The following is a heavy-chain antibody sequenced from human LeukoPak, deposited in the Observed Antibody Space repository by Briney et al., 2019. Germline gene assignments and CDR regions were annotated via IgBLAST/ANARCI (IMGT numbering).Heavy chain of an antibody. CDR3: ARVSSSWSPSLSVTHYFDS. CDR2: TYYRSKWYN. Sequence: SQTLLLTCAISGDRVSSISAAWNWIRQSPWRGLEWLGRTYYRSKWYNDFAVSVKSRIAINPDTSKNQFSLQLTSVTPEDTAVYYCARVSSSWSPSLSVTHYFDSWGQGALVTVSS. CDR1: GDRVSSISAA. J-gene: IGHJ4*02. D-gene: IGHD6-6*01. V-gene: IGHV6-1*01.